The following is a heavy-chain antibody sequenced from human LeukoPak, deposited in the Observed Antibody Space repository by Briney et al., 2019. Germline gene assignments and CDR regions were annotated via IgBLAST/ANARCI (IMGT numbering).Heavy chain of an antibody. CDR2: IHHSGIT. Sequence: SETLSLTCAVYGGSFGDYYWSWIRQPPGKGLEWIGEIHHSGITNYNPSLKSRVTISVDTSKNQFSLNLSSVTAADTAVYYCARRWYLDLWGRGTLVTVSS. CDR3: ARRWYLDL. CDR1: GGSFGDYY. J-gene: IGHJ2*01. V-gene: IGHV4-34*01.